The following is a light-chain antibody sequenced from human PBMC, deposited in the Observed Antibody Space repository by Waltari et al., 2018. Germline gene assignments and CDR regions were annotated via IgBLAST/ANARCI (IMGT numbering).Light chain of an antibody. J-gene: IGKJ1*01. CDR2: STS. CDR3: QQFGDSPPSWT. CDR1: QSVSSSY. Sequence: EIVLTQSPGTLSLSPGERATLSCRASQSVSSSYLAWYQHKPGQAPRLLIYSTSGRATGIPDRFSGSGSGTDFTLTISRLEPEDFAMYYCQQFGDSPPSWTFGQGTKVEIK. V-gene: IGKV3-20*01.